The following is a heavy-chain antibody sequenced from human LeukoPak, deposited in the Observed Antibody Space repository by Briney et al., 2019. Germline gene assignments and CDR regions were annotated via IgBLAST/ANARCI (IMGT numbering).Heavy chain of an antibody. D-gene: IGHD2-2*01. CDR2: ISGSGGST. J-gene: IGHJ4*02. Sequence: PGGSLRPSCAASGFTFSSYAMSWVRQAPGKGLEWVSAISGSGGSTYYADSVKGRFTISRDNSKNTLYLQMDSLRAEDTAVYYCALDREYQLPRDDYWGQGTLVTVSS. V-gene: IGHV3-23*01. CDR1: GFTFSSYA. CDR3: ALDREYQLPRDDY.